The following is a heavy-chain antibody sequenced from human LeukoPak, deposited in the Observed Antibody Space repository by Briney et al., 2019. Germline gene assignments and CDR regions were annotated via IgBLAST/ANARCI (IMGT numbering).Heavy chain of an antibody. D-gene: IGHD3-22*01. CDR3: VLGSSGFLAPGYFDS. Sequence: GGSLRLSCSASAFTFSSYAMHWVRQAQGKGLQYVSGISTNGGSTYYADSVKGRFSISRDNSKNTLYLQMSSLRAEDTAVYYCVLGSSGFLAPGYFDSWGQGTLVTVSS. V-gene: IGHV3-64D*09. CDR1: AFTFSSYA. CDR2: ISTNGGST. J-gene: IGHJ4*02.